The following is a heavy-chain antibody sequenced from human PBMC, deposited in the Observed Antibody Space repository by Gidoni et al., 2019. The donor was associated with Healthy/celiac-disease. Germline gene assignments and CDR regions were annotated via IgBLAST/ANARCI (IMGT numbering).Heavy chain of an antibody. J-gene: IGHJ5*02. D-gene: IGHD6-13*01. CDR1: GGSISSYY. CDR2: IYYSGST. Sequence: QVQLQESGPGLVKPSETLSLTCTASGGSISSYYWSWLRQPPGKGLEWIGYIYYSGSTNYNPSLKSRVTISVDTSKNQFSLKLSSVTAADTAVYYCARCAGTNWFDPWGQGTLVTVSS. CDR3: ARCAGTNWFDP. V-gene: IGHV4-59*01.